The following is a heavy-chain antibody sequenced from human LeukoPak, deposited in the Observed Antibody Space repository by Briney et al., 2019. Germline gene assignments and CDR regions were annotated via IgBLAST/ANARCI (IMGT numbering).Heavy chain of an antibody. V-gene: IGHV4-39*01. D-gene: IGHD3-3*01. Sequence: SETLSLTCTVSGGSISSSSYYWGWIRQPPGKGLEWIGSIYYSGSTYYNPSLKSRVTISVETSKNQFSLKLSSVTAADTAVYYCARVRRSGLRLDWFDPWGQGTLVTVSS. CDR1: GGSISSSSYY. J-gene: IGHJ5*02. CDR3: ARVRRSGLRLDWFDP. CDR2: IYYSGST.